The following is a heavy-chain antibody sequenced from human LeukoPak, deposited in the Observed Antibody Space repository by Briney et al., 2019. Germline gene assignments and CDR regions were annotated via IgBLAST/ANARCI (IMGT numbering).Heavy chain of an antibody. CDR1: GGTFSSYA. Sequence: APVKVSCKASGGTFSSYAISWVRQAPGQGLEWMGRIIPIFGIANYAQKFQGRVTITAEKSTSTAYMELSSLRSEDTAVYYCARGDGGDGYNTDYYFDYWGQGTLVTVSS. D-gene: IGHD5-24*01. CDR2: IIPIFGIA. J-gene: IGHJ4*02. CDR3: ARGDGGDGYNTDYYFDY. V-gene: IGHV1-69*04.